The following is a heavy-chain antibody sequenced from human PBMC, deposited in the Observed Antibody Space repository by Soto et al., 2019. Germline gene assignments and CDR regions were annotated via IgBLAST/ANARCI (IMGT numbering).Heavy chain of an antibody. V-gene: IGHV3-74*01. CDR3: AESSTERGLGY. CDR2: IKSDGSDI. J-gene: IGHJ4*02. Sequence: VQLVGSGGDLVQPGGSLRLSCAASGFPFSRYWMHWVRQDPVKGLVWVSRIKSDGSDIRYADAVKGRFTISRDNGKNTLYLQMNSLRVEDTAVYYCAESSTERGLGYWGQGTLVTVSS. CDR1: GFPFSRYW. D-gene: IGHD2-8*02.